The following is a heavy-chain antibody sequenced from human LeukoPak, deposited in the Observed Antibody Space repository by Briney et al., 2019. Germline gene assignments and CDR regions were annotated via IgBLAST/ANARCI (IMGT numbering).Heavy chain of an antibody. J-gene: IGHJ4*02. Sequence: SETLSLTCTDSGDSISTYYWSWIRQPPGKGLEWIGYIYYRVTSDYNPSLKSRVTMSVDMSTRQISLKLSSVTAADTAVYYCARAVGGDGSGSLWGPGTLVTVSS. V-gene: IGHV4-59*01. CDR1: GDSISTYY. D-gene: IGHD3-10*01. CDR2: IYYRVTS. CDR3: ARAVGGDGSGSL.